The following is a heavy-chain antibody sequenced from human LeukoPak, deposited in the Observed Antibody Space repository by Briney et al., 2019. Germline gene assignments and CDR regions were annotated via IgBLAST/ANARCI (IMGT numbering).Heavy chain of an antibody. CDR1: GYTFTSYA. D-gene: IGHD2-2*01. J-gene: IGHJ5*02. CDR3: ARGYWSISGPYP. CDR2: INAGNGNT. V-gene: IGHV1-3*01. Sequence: GASVKVPCKASGYTFTSYAMHWVRQAPGQRLEWMGWINAGNGNTKYSQKFQGRVTITRDTSASTAYMELSSLRSEDTAVYYCARGYWSISGPYPWGQGTLVTVSS.